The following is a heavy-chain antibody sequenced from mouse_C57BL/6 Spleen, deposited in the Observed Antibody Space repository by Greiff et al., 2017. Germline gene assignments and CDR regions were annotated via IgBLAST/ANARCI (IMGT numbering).Heavy chain of an antibody. CDR1: GYTFTSYG. Sequence: QVQLQQSGAELARPGASVKLSCKASGYTFTSYGISWVKQRTGQGLEWIGEIYPRSGNTYYNEKFKDKATLTADKSSSTAYMELCSLTSEDSAVYFCARRGSSGYAYWGQGTLVTVSA. D-gene: IGHD3-2*02. J-gene: IGHJ3*01. CDR2: IYPRSGNT. CDR3: ARRGSSGYAY. V-gene: IGHV1-81*01.